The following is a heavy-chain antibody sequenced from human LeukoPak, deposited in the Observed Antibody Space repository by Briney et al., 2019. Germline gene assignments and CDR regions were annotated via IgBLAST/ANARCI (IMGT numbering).Heavy chain of an antibody. Sequence: GGSLRLSCAASGFTFSSYAMHWVRQAPGKGLEWVAVISYDGSNKYYADSVKGRFTISRDNSKNTLYLQMNSLRAEDTAVYYCARDYYDSSGYFNWFDPWGQGTLVTVSS. CDR1: GFTFSSYA. V-gene: IGHV3-30-3*01. D-gene: IGHD3-22*01. J-gene: IGHJ5*02. CDR3: ARDYYDSSGYFNWFDP. CDR2: ISYDGSNK.